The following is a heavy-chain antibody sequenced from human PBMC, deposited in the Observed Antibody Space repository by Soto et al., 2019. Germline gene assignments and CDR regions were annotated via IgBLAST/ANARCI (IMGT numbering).Heavy chain of an antibody. V-gene: IGHV1-18*01. CDR2: SSAYNGNT. CDR3: ARGLGYCSGGSCYYYYGMDV. J-gene: IGHJ6*02. Sequence: QVQLVQSGAEVKKPGASVKVSCKASGYTFTSYGISWVRQAPGQGLEWMGWSSAYNGNTNYAQKLQGRVTMTTDTSTSTAYMELGSLRSDDTAVYYCARGLGYCSGGSCYYYYGMDVWGQGTTVTVSS. D-gene: IGHD2-15*01. CDR1: GYTFTSYG.